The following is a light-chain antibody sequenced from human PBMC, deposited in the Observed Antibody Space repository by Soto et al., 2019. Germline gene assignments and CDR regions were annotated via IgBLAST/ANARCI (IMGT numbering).Light chain of an antibody. CDR1: SSDVGGYNF. CDR2: DVS. CDR3: SSYAGTNIPVV. V-gene: IGLV2-8*01. Sequence: QAVVTQPPSASGSPGQSVTISCTGSSSDVGGYNFVSWYQQHPGKAPKLMIYDVSERPSGVPDRFSGSKSGNTASLTVSGLQADDEADYYCSSYAGTNIPVVFGGGTKLTVL. J-gene: IGLJ2*01.